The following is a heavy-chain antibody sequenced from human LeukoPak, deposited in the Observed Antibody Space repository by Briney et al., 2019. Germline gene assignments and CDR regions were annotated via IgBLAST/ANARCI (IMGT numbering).Heavy chain of an antibody. V-gene: IGHV3-21*01. CDR3: TRDDGSYSRSPGFDY. D-gene: IGHD1-26*01. CDR1: GFTFRVYS. J-gene: IGHJ4*02. Sequence: GGSLRLSCAASGFTFRVYSMNWVRQAPGKGLEWVSSISSSSSYIYYADSVKGRFTISRDNAKNSLYLQMNSLRAEDTALYYCTRDDGSYSRSPGFDYWGQGNLVTVSS. CDR2: ISSSSSYI.